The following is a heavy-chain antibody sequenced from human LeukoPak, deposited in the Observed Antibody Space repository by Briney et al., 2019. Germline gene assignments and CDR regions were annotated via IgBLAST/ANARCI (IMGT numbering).Heavy chain of an antibody. V-gene: IGHV4-59*11. Sequence: SETLSLTCSVFGGSISSHYWSWIRQPPGKGPEWIGYIYYSGTTNYNPSLNSRVTISVDMSKNQFSLKLRSVTAADTAVYYCAREGYSSGWNVYWGQGTLVTVSS. D-gene: IGHD6-19*01. CDR2: IYYSGTT. J-gene: IGHJ4*02. CDR1: GGSISSHY. CDR3: AREGYSSGWNVY.